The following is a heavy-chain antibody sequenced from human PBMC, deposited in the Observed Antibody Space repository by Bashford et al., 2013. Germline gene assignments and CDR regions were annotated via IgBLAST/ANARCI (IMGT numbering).Heavy chain of an antibody. V-gene: IGHV4-59*08. J-gene: IGHJ4*02. CDR2: ISYSGTT. Sequence: SETLSLTCSVSGGSINDYYWNWIRQSPGKGLEWLGHISYSGTTYYNPSLKSRVTISVDTSKDQFSLRLTSVTAADTAVYYCARLDTAVVRTFDYWGQGTLVTVSS. CDR3: ARLDTAVVRTFDY. D-gene: IGHD5-18*01. CDR1: GGSINDYY.